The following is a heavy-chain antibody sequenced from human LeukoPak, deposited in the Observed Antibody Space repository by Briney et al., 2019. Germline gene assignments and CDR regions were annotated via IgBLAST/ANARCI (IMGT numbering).Heavy chain of an antibody. J-gene: IGHJ4*02. CDR1: GYTFTSYY. CDR3: ARSPDTAMAFDY. V-gene: IGHV1-46*01. CDR2: INPSGGST. Sequence: GASVKVSCKASGYTFTSYYMHWVRQAPGQGREWMGIINPSGGSTSYAQKFQGPVTMTRDPSTSTVYMELSSIRSEDTAVYYCARSPDTAMAFDYWGQGTLVTVSS. D-gene: IGHD5-18*01.